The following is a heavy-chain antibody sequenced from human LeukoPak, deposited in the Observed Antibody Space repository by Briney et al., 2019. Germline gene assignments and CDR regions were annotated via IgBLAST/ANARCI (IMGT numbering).Heavy chain of an antibody. CDR3: VREERGYCSGGSCTGPFDS. CDR2: MNPNSGNT. CDR1: GDTFTSYN. V-gene: IGHV1-8*01. D-gene: IGHD2-15*01. Sequence: ASVKVSCKASGDTFTSYNMNWVRQATGQGLEWMGWMNPNSGNTGYAQKFQGRVTMSTNSSISTAYMELSSLGSEDTAVYYCVREERGYCSGGSCTGPFDSWGQGTLVIVSS. J-gene: IGHJ4*02.